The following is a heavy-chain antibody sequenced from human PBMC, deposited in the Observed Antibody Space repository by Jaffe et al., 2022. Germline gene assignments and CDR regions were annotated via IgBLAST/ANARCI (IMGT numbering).Heavy chain of an antibody. V-gene: IGHV4-34*01. CDR2: INHSGST. D-gene: IGHD3-16*02. CDR1: GGSFSGYY. CDR3: ARGRGYYIWGSYRYLFDY. Sequence: QVQLQQWGAGLLKPSETLSLTCAVYGGSFSGYYWSWIRQPPGKGLEWIGEINHSGSTNYNPSLKSRVTISVDTSKNQFSLKLSSVTAADTAVYYCARGRGYYIWGSYRYLFDYWGQGTLVTVSS. J-gene: IGHJ4*02.